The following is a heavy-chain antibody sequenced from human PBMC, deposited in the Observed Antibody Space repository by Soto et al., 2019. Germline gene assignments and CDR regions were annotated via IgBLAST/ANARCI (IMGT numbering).Heavy chain of an antibody. V-gene: IGHV4-4*07. CDR1: GDSINGYF. J-gene: IGHJ6*02. CDR3: AREAAESNAYHNGRDG. D-gene: IGHD6-25*01. Sequence: SETLSLTCTVSGDSINGYFWSWTRQPAGKGLEWIGRIYTNGGTNYNPSLKSRVAMSIDASKNQLSLMLTSVTAADTAVYYCAREAAESNAYHNGRDGWGQGSTIIVSS. CDR2: IYTNGGT.